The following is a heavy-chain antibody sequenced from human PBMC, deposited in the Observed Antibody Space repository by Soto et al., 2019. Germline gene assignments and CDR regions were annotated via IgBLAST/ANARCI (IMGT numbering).Heavy chain of an antibody. V-gene: IGHV3-30*03. Sequence: GGSLRLSCAASGFTFSSYGMHWVRQAPSKGLEWVAVISYDGSNKYYADSVKGRFTISRDNSKNTLYLQMNSLRAEDTAVYYCTMFDPWGQGTLVTVSS. J-gene: IGHJ5*02. CDR1: GFTFSSYG. CDR3: TMFDP. CDR2: ISYDGSNK.